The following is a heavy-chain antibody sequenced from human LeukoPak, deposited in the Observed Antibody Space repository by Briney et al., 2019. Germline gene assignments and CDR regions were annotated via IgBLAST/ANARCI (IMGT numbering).Heavy chain of an antibody. V-gene: IGHV2-5*02. J-gene: IGHJ4*02. CDR2: IYWDDDK. CDR3: AHSVVTYYYDSSGYYGGPYFDY. Sequence: SGPTLVNPTQTLTLTCTFSGFSLSTSGVGVGWIRQPPGKALEWLALIYWDDDKRYSPSLKSRLTITKDTSKNQVVLTMTNMDPVDTATYYCAHSVVTYYYDSSGYYGGPYFDYWGQGTLVTVSS. D-gene: IGHD3-22*01. CDR1: GFSLSTSGVG.